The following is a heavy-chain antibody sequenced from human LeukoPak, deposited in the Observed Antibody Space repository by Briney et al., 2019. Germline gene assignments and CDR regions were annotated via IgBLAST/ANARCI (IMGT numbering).Heavy chain of an antibody. D-gene: IGHD3-3*01. Sequence: QAGGSLRLSCAASGFTFSSYGMHWVRQAPGKGLEWVAVISYDGSNKYYADSVKGRFTISRDNSKNTLYLQMNSLRAEDTAVYYCAKDYDFWIHYGMDVWGQGTTVTVSS. CDR2: ISYDGSNK. CDR3: AKDYDFWIHYGMDV. CDR1: GFTFSSYG. J-gene: IGHJ6*02. V-gene: IGHV3-30*18.